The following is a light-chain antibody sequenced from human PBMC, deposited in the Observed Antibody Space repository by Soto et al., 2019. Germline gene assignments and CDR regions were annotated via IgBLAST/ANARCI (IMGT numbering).Light chain of an antibody. J-gene: IGKJ1*01. V-gene: IGKV3-11*01. CDR1: QSVTSH. CDR3: HQTLQLAPWT. CDR2: DAS. Sequence: EIVLTQSPATLSLSPGERATLSCRASQSVTSHLAWYKEKPGQAPRVPIYDASNRATGIPARFSGSGSGTDFTLAISSLEPEDFAVYYSHQTLQLAPWTFGQGTKVEIK.